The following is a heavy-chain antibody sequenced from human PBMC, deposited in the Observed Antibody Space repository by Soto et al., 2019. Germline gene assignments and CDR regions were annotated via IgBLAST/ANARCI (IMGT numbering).Heavy chain of an antibody. CDR2: ISGSGGST. J-gene: IGHJ4*02. Sequence: GGSLRLSCAASGFTFSSYAMSWVRQAPGKGLEWVSAISGSGGSTYYADSVKGRFTISRDNSKNTLYLQMNSLRAEDTAVYYCAKDRRQQLVPYYFDYWGQGTLVTVSS. CDR1: GFTFSSYA. V-gene: IGHV3-23*01. D-gene: IGHD6-13*01. CDR3: AKDRRQQLVPYYFDY.